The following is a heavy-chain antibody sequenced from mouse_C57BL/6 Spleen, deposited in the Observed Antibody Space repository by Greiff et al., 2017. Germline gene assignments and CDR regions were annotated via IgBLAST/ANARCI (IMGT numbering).Heavy chain of an antibody. CDR3: ARSAITTVGGAWFAY. Sequence: EVQVVESGGGLVKPGGSLKLSCAASGFTFSDYGMHWVRQAPEKGLEWVAYISSGSSTLYYADTVKGRFTISRDNAKNTLFLQMTSLRSEDTAMYYCARSAITTVGGAWFAYWGQGTLVTVSA. V-gene: IGHV5-17*01. D-gene: IGHD1-1*01. CDR2: ISSGSSTL. J-gene: IGHJ3*01. CDR1: GFTFSDYG.